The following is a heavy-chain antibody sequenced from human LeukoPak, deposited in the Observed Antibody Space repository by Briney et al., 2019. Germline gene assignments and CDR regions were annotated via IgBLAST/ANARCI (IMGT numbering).Heavy chain of an antibody. D-gene: IGHD6-19*01. V-gene: IGHV1-18*01. CDR2: ISAYNGNT. Sequence: ASVKVSFKASGYTFTIYGISWVRQAPGQGVEGMGWISAYNGNTNYAQKLQGRVTMTTDTSTSTAYMELRSLRSDDTAVYYCARDQGSGGWYVGYWGQGTLVTVSS. CDR3: ARDQGSGGWYVGY. CDR1: GYTFTIYG. J-gene: IGHJ4*02.